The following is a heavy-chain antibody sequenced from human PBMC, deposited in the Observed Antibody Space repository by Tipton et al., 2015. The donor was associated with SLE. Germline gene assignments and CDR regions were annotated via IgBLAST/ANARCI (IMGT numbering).Heavy chain of an antibody. CDR1: GGSISSYY. J-gene: IGHJ4*02. V-gene: IGHV4-34*01. Sequence: GLVKPSETLSLTCTVSGGSISSYYWSWIRQPPGKGLEWIGEINHRGSTNYNPSLKSRVTISVDTSKNQFSLKLSSVTAADTAVYYCARWRANWNYPRGGFDYWGQGTLVTVSS. CDR3: ARWRANWNYPRGGFDY. CDR2: INHRGST. D-gene: IGHD1-7*01.